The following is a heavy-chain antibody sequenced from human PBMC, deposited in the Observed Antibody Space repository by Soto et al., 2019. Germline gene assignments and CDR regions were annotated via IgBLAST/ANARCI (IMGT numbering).Heavy chain of an antibody. CDR2: ISGSGGTT. CDR1: GFTFSNYA. Sequence: EVQLLESGGGLVQPGRSLRLSCAASGFTFSNYAMSWVRQAPGQGLDRVSAISGSGGTTYYADSVTGGFSISSGNSDKTLLLQMNSLSAEAAAVYYCAKCFVETGSNSGWPWSFHYWGQGTLVTVSS. D-gene: IGHD6-25*01. V-gene: IGHV3-23*01. J-gene: IGHJ4*02. CDR3: AKCFVETGSNSGWPWSFHY.